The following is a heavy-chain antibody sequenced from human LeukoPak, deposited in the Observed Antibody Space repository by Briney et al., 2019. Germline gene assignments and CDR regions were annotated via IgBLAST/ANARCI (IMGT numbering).Heavy chain of an antibody. V-gene: IGHV3-30*02. CDR3: AKQPNAYSSVYYGMDV. Sequence: GGSLRLSCAASGFTFSSYGMHWVRQAPGKGLGWVAFIRYDGSNKYYADSVKGRFTISRDNSKNTLYLQMNSLRAEDTAVYYCAKQPNAYSSVYYGMDVWGQGTTVTVSS. J-gene: IGHJ6*02. CDR1: GFTFSSYG. CDR2: IRYDGSNK. D-gene: IGHD6-19*01.